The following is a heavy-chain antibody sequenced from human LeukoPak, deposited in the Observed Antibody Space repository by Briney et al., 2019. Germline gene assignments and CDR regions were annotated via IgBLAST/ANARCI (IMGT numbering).Heavy chain of an antibody. J-gene: IGHJ4*02. CDR2: ISWDGAVI. CDR3: AKSPALYCSGGSCYPYYFDY. V-gene: IGHV3-30*18. Sequence: GGSLRLSCVTSGFTFRSSAMHWVRQAPGRGLEWIAFISWDGAVIYYADSVKGRFTISRDTSKRTVSLQVDSLRAEDTAVYYCAKSPALYCSGGSCYPYYFDYWGQGTLVTVSS. D-gene: IGHD2-15*01. CDR1: GFTFRSSA.